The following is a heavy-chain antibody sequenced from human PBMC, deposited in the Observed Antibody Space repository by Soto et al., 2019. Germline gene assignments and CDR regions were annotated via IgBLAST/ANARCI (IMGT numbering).Heavy chain of an antibody. CDR1: GFTFTSYW. D-gene: IGHD3-10*01. V-gene: IGHV3-74*01. J-gene: IGHJ4*02. Sequence: EAQLVQSGGGLVQPGGSLRLSCAASGFTFTSYWMLWVRQAPGKGLVSVSRISSDGTSTSYEDSVKGRFTISRDSASNTMYLQMNSLSAEDTPVYYCASGWGAYWGQGILVTVSS. CDR3: ASGWGAY. CDR2: ISSDGTST.